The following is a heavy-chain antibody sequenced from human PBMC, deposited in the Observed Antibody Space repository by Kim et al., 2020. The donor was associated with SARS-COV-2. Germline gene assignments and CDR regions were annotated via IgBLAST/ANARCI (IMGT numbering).Heavy chain of an antibody. CDR1: GYTFTSYA. D-gene: IGHD2-21*02. V-gene: IGHV7-4-1*02. J-gene: IGHJ4*02. CDR2: INTNTGNP. Sequence: ASVKVSCKASGYTFTSYAMNWVRQAPGQGLEWMGWINTNTGNPTYAQGFTGRFVFSLDTSVSTAYLQISSLKAEDTAVYYCARDPPRRPYCGGDCYPYWGQGTLVTVSS. CDR3: ARDPPRRPYCGGDCYPY.